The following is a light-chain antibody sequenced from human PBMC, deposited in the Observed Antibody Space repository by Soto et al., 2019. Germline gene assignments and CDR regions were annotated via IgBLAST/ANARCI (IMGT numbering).Light chain of an antibody. Sequence: DIQMTQPPSTLSASVGDRVTITCRASQSISSCLAWYHQKPAKAPKLLIYKASSLESGVPSTFSGSGSGTEFTLTISSLQPDDFATYYCQQYTNYPWTFGQGTKVDI. V-gene: IGKV1-5*03. J-gene: IGKJ1*01. CDR2: KAS. CDR1: QSISSC. CDR3: QQYTNYPWT.